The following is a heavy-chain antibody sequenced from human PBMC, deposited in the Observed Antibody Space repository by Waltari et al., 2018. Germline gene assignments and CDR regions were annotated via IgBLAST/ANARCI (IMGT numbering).Heavy chain of an antibody. D-gene: IGHD2-15*01. CDR1: GGSISSHY. Sequence: QVQLQESGPGLVKPSETLSLTCTVSGGSISSHYWSWIRQPPGKGLEWIGYIYYSGSTNYNPALKSRVTISVDTSKNQFSLKLSSVTAADTAVYYCAREGGSGAYYFDYWGQGTLVTVSS. J-gene: IGHJ4*02. CDR3: AREGGSGAYYFDY. V-gene: IGHV4-59*11. CDR2: IYYSGST.